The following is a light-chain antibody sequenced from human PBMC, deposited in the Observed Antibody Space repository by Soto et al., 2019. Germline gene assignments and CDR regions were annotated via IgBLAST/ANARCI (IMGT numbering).Light chain of an antibody. V-gene: IGLV2-14*02. Sequence: QSVLTQPASVSGSPGQSITISCSGSRSDIGSYNSIAWYQQHPGKAPRLMIFEVTKRPSGVPDRFAGSTSGTSASLTITGLQADDEADYYCQSFDTSLNGYVFGSGTKVTVL. J-gene: IGLJ1*01. CDR1: RSDIGSYNS. CDR2: EVT. CDR3: QSFDTSLNGYV.